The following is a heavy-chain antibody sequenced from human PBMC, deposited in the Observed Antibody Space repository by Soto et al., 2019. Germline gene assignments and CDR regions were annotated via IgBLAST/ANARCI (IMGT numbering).Heavy chain of an antibody. D-gene: IGHD5-12*01. CDR1: GYTFTSYA. J-gene: IGHJ4*02. Sequence: ASVKVSCKASGYTFTSYAMHWVRQAPGQRLEWMGWINAGNGNTKYSQKFQGRVTITRDTSASTAYMELSSLRSEDTAVYYCARVPGRDGYIQGYYWGQGTLVTVSS. CDR3: ARVPGRDGYIQGYY. V-gene: IGHV1-3*01. CDR2: INAGNGNT.